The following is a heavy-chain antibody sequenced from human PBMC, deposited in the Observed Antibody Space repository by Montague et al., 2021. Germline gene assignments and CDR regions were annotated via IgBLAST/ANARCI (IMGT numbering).Heavy chain of an antibody. CDR1: GFSFSSYA. CDR3: ARRSRSLYHFDY. D-gene: IGHD2-2*01. CDR2: INDRGGET. Sequence: SLRLSCAASGFSFSSYAMGWVRQAPGRGLEWVSIINDRGGETHHAGSVKGRFTLSRDNSMSTLYLQMNTLGGEDTAVYYCARRSRSLYHFDYWGLGTQVTVSS. J-gene: IGHJ4*02. V-gene: IGHV3-23*01.